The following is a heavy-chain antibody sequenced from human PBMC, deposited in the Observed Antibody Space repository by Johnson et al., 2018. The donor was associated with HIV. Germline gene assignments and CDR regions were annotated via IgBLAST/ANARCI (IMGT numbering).Heavy chain of an antibody. CDR1: GFTFSSYA. Sequence: QVQLVESGGGVVQHGRSLRLSCAASGFTFSSYAMHWVRQAPGKGLEWVAVISYDGSNKYYADSVKGRFTISRDNSKNKLYLQMNSLRAEDTAVYYCARDQGVRAFDIWGQGTMVTVSS. V-gene: IGHV3-30-3*01. D-gene: IGHD3-16*01. J-gene: IGHJ3*02. CDR2: ISYDGSNK. CDR3: ARDQGVRAFDI.